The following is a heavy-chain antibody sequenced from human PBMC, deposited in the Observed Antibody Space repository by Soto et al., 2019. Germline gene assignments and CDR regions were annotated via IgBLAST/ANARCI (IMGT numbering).Heavy chain of an antibody. CDR2: IRSKAYGGTT. V-gene: IGHV3-49*03. Sequence: GGSLRLSCTASGFTFGDYAMSWFRQAPGKGLEWVGFIRSKAYGGTTEYAASVKGRFTISRDDSKSIAYLQMNSLKTEDTAVYYCTRDGGGVGASAFDYWGQGTLVTVSS. J-gene: IGHJ4*02. CDR3: TRDGGGVGASAFDY. CDR1: GFTFGDYA. D-gene: IGHD1-26*01.